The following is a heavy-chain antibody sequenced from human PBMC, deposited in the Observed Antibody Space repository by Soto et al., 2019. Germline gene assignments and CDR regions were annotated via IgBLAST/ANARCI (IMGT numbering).Heavy chain of an antibody. V-gene: IGHV4-31*03. Sequence: SSETLSLTCTVSGGSISRGGYYWSWIRQHPGKGLEWIGYIYYSGSTYYNPSLKSRVTISVDTSKNQFSLKLSSVTAADTAVYYCARAGYCISTSCYYFDYWGQGTLVTVSS. D-gene: IGHD2-2*01. J-gene: IGHJ4*02. CDR1: GGSISRGGYY. CDR2: IYYSGST. CDR3: ARAGYCISTSCYYFDY.